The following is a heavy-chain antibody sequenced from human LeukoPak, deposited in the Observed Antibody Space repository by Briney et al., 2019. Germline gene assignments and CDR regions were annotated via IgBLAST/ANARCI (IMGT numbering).Heavy chain of an antibody. J-gene: IGHJ4*02. CDR2: IYYSGST. Sequence: SETLSLTCTVSGGSISSYYWSWIRQPPGKGLEWIGYIYYSGSTNYNPSLKSRVTISVDTSKNQFSLKLSSVTAADTAVYYCARSRGAVRPGYFDYWGQGTLVTVSS. D-gene: IGHD1-26*01. CDR3: ARSRGAVRPGYFDY. V-gene: IGHV4-59*01. CDR1: GGSISSYY.